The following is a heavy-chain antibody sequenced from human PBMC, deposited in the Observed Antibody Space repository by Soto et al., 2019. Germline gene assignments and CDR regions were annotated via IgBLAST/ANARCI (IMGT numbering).Heavy chain of an antibody. CDR2: ISTSSYI. D-gene: IGHD2-21*02. V-gene: IGHV3-21*01. Sequence: EVQLVESGGGLVKPGGSLRLSCAASGFTFSSYNMNWVRQAPGKGLEWVSSISTSSYIYYADSVKGRFTISRDNAKNSLYLQMNSLRAEDTAVYYCARVMAYCGGDCYPEYWGQGTLVTVSS. CDR1: GFTFSSYN. J-gene: IGHJ4*02. CDR3: ARVMAYCGGDCYPEY.